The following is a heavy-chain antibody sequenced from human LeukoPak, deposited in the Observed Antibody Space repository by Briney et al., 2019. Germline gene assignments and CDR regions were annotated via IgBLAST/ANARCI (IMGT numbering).Heavy chain of an antibody. CDR3: AKDSSGNSGNIDS. Sequence: SLRLSCAASGFTFSSYAMSWVRQAPGKGLEGVSRISYGGTNRFYAGSVKGRFTISRDDSKNTLYLLMNSLRTEDTAMYYCAKDSSGNSGNIDSWGQGTLVTVSS. D-gene: IGHD5-12*01. J-gene: IGHJ4*02. CDR2: ISYGGTNR. CDR1: GFTFSSYA. V-gene: IGHV3-30*18.